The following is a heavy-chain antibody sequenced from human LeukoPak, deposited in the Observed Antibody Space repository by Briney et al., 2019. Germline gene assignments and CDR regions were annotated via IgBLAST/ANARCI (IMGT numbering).Heavy chain of an antibody. Sequence: GESLKISCKGSGYSFTSYWIGWVRQMPGKGLEWMGIIYPGDSDTRYSPSFQGQVTISADKSIRTAYLQWSSLKASDTAMYYCARHRYYYDSSALRYYGMDVWGQGTTVTVSS. V-gene: IGHV5-51*01. CDR3: ARHRYYYDSSALRYYGMDV. CDR2: IYPGDSDT. J-gene: IGHJ6*02. CDR1: GYSFTSYW. D-gene: IGHD3-22*01.